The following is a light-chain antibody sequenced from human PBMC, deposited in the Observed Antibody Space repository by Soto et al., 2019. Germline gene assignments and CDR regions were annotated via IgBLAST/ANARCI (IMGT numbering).Light chain of an antibody. CDR3: QVWDSSSDHVV. V-gene: IGLV3-21*04. J-gene: IGLJ2*01. Sequence: SYELTQPPSVSVAPGKTARITCGGNNIGSKSVHWYQQKPGQAPVLVIYYDSVRPSGIPERFSGSNSGNTATLTISMVEAGDEADYYCQVWDSSSDHVVFGGGTKLTVL. CDR2: YDS. CDR1: NIGSKS.